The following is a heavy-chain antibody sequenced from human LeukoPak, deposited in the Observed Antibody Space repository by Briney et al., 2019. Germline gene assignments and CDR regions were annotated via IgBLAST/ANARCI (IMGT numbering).Heavy chain of an antibody. CDR2: IRYDGSNK. J-gene: IGHJ4*02. V-gene: IGHV3-30*02. CDR3: AKDFSVYYYDSRVLDY. D-gene: IGHD3-22*01. Sequence: GGSLRLSCAASGFTFSSYGIHWVRQAPGKGLEWVAFIRYDGSNKYYADSVKGRFTISRDNSKNTLYLQMNRLRAEDTAVYYCAKDFSVYYYDSRVLDYWGQGTLVTVSS. CDR1: GFTFSSYG.